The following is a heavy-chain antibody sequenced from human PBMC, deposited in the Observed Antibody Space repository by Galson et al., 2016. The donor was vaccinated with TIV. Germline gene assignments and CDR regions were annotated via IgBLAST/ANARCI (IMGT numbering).Heavy chain of an antibody. CDR2: ITSSRSYL. V-gene: IGHV3-21*06. Sequence: SLRLSCAASGFTFSSYSMNWVRQAPGKGLEWVSSITSSRSYLYYADSVKGRFTISRDNAKNSLFLQMTTLRAEETAVYYCARDTEQYNSFTDTFDVWGQGTMVTVSS. CDR1: GFTFSSYS. J-gene: IGHJ3*01. CDR3: ARDTEQYNSFTDTFDV. D-gene: IGHD6-6*01.